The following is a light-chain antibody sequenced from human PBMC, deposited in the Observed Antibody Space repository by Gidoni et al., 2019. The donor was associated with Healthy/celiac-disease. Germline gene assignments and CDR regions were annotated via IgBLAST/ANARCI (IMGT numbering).Light chain of an antibody. CDR1: QSVSSSY. Sequence: EIVLTQSHGTLSLSPGERATLSCRASQSVSSSYLAWYQQKPGQAPRLLISGASSRATGIPDRFSGSGSGTDFTLTISRLEPEDFAVYYWQQYGSSPYTFGQGTKLEIK. CDR3: QQYGSSPYT. CDR2: GAS. V-gene: IGKV3-20*01. J-gene: IGKJ2*01.